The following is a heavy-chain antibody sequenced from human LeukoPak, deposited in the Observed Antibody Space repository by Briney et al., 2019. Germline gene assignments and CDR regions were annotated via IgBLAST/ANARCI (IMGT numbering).Heavy chain of an antibody. CDR3: AKDKLAYYYGSGSHDFDY. J-gene: IGHJ4*02. CDR2: ISSSGSNI. D-gene: IGHD3-10*01. Sequence: TGGSLRLSCAASGFTFSDYYMSWIRQAPGKGLEWVSYISSSGSNIYYADSVKGRFTISRDNAKNSLYLQMNSLRAEDTAVYYCAKDKLAYYYGSGSHDFDYWGQGTLVTVSS. CDR1: GFTFSDYY. V-gene: IGHV3-11*01.